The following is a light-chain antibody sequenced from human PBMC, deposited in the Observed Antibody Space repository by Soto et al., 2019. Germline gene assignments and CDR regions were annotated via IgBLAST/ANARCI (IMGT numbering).Light chain of an antibody. J-gene: IGKJ1*01. V-gene: IGKV2-28*01. CDR3: LQATQFPWT. Sequence: DVVLTQSPLSLPVTPGEPASISCRSSQSLLHTNGYHYLAWYLQRPGQSPQLLIYLGSNRASGVPDRFSGSGAGTDFTLTISRVEVEDVGVYYCLQATQFPWTFGQGTKVDIK. CDR1: QSLLHTNGYHY. CDR2: LGS.